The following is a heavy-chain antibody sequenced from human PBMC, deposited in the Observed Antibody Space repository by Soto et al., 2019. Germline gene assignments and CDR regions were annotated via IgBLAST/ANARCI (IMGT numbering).Heavy chain of an antibody. CDR2: IIPIFGTA. J-gene: IGHJ4*02. D-gene: IGHD4-17*01. CDR1: GGTFSSYS. V-gene: IGHV1-69*13. Sequence: SVEVSCKASGGTFSSYSISWVLQAPGQGLEWMGGIIPIFGTANYAQKFQGRVTITADESTSTAYMELSSLRSEDTAVYYCARDPRYGDFPYYFDYWGQGTLVTVSS. CDR3: ARDPRYGDFPYYFDY.